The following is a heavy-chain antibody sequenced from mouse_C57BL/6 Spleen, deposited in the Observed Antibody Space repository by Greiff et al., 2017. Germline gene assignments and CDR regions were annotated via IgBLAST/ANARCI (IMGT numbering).Heavy chain of an antibody. CDR1: GYAFTNYL. D-gene: IGHD2-12*01. CDR3: ARRDYSETWFAY. Sequence: QVQLQQSGAELVRPGTSVKVSCKASGYAFTNYLIEWVKQRPGQGLEWIGVINPGSGGTNYNEKFKGKATLTADKSSSTAYMQLSSLTSEDSAVYFCARRDYSETWFAYGGQGTLVTVSA. CDR2: INPGSGGT. V-gene: IGHV1-54*01. J-gene: IGHJ3*01.